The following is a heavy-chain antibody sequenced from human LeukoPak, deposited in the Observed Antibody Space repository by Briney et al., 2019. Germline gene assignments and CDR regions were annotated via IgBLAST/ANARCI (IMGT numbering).Heavy chain of an antibody. V-gene: IGHV4-61*01. J-gene: IGHJ4*02. CDR3: ARENRNSWYLDY. Sequence: SETLSLTCTVSGDSVSSGSYYWSWNRQPPGKGLEWIGYIYNSGSTNYNPSLKSRVTISVDTSKNQFSLKLSSVTAADTAVYYCARENRNSWYLDYWGQGTLVTVSS. D-gene: IGHD6-13*01. CDR2: IYNSGST. CDR1: GDSVSSGSYY.